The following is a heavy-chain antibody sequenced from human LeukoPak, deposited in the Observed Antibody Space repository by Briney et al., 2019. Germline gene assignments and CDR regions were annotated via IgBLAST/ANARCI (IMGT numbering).Heavy chain of an antibody. CDR2: INSYNGNT. D-gene: IGHD4-17*01. CDR3: AREIYGRFDF. J-gene: IGHJ4*02. V-gene: IGHV1-18*01. CDR1: GYTFTTYG. Sequence: ASVKVSCKASGYTFTTYGISWVRQASGQGLEWMGWINSYNGNTNYAQKFQGRVTLTTDTSTSTAYMELRSVRSDDSAMYFCAREIYGRFDFWGQGTLVTVSS.